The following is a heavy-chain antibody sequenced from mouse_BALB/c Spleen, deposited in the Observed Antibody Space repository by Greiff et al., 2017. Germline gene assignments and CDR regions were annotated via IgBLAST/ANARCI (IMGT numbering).Heavy chain of an antibody. CDR2: INPSTGYT. CDR1: GYTFTSYW. Sequence: VQLMESGAELAKPGASVKMSCKASGYTFTSYWMHWVKQRPGQGLEWIGYINPSTGYTEYNQKFKDKATLTADKSSSTAYMQLSSLTSEDSAVYYCARSVNYYSSSLWFAYWGQGTLVTVSA. V-gene: IGHV1-7*01. J-gene: IGHJ3*01. D-gene: IGHD1-1*01. CDR3: ARSVNYYSSSLWFAY.